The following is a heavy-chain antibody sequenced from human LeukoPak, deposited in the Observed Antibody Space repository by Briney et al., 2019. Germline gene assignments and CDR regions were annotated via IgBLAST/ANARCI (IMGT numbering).Heavy chain of an antibody. CDR2: INWNGFST. D-gene: IGHD3-3*01. CDR1: GFTFDDYG. CDR3: ARDLIGYYDFWSGYAY. Sequence: GGSLRLSCAASGFTFDDYGMSWVRQAPGKGLEWVSGINWNGFSTGYADSVKGRVTISRDNAKNSLYLQMNSLRAEDTALYYCARDLIGYYDFWSGYAYWGQGTLVTVSS. J-gene: IGHJ4*02. V-gene: IGHV3-20*04.